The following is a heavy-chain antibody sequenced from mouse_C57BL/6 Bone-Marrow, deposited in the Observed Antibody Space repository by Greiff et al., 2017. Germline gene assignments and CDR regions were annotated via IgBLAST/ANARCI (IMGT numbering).Heavy chain of an antibody. V-gene: IGHV1-74*01. CDR1: GYTFTSYW. CDR3: ASPFTTVVSFDY. CDR2: IHPSDSDT. Sequence: QVQLQQSGAELVKPGASVKVSCKASGYTFTSYWMHWVKQRPGQGLEWIGRIHPSDSDTNYNQKFKGKATLTVDKSSSTAYMQLSSLTSEDSAVYYCASPFTTVVSFDYWGQGTTLTVSS. J-gene: IGHJ2*01. D-gene: IGHD1-1*01.